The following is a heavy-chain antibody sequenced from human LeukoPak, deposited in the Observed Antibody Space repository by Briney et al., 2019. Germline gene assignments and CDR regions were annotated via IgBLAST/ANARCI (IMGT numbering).Heavy chain of an antibody. D-gene: IGHD6-19*01. CDR1: GGSFSGYY. J-gene: IGHJ4*02. CDR2: ISHSGST. V-gene: IGHV4-34*01. CDR3: ARDPRYSSGWYFDY. Sequence: SETLSLTCAVYGGSFSGYYWSWIRQSPGKGLEWIGEISHSGSTYYNPSLKSRVTISVDTSKTQFSLRLSIVTAADTAVYYCARDPRYSSGWYFDYWGQGTLVTVSS.